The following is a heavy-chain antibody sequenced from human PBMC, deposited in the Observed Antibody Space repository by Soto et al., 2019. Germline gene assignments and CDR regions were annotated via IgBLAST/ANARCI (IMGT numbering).Heavy chain of an antibody. CDR3: ARDGQYGDYGHYFDY. CDR1: GYTFSAYY. Sequence: ASVKVSCKASGYTFSAYYIHWVRQAPGQGLEWLGWINPKSGDTNYAQNFQGRVTMTSDTSISTVHMEVNSLTSDDTAVYYCARDGQYGDYGHYFDYWGHGSLVTV. CDR2: INPKSGDT. V-gene: IGHV1-2*02. D-gene: IGHD4-17*01. J-gene: IGHJ4*01.